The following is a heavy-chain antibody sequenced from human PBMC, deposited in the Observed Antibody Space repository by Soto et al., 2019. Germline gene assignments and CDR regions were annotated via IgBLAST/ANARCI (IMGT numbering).Heavy chain of an antibody. D-gene: IGHD3-22*01. CDR3: AKDLERDYLGADSSGYYFDY. Sequence: GGSLRLSCAASGFTFSSYAMSWVRQAPGKGLEWVSAISGSGGSTYYADSVKGRFTISRDNSKNTLYLQMNSLRAEDTAVYYCAKDLERDYLGADSSGYYFDYWGQGTLVTVSS. J-gene: IGHJ4*02. CDR2: ISGSGGST. V-gene: IGHV3-23*01. CDR1: GFTFSSYA.